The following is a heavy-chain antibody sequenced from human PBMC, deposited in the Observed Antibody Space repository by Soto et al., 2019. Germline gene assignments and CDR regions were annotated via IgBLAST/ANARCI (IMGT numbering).Heavy chain of an antibody. V-gene: IGHV4-34*01. CDR2: INHSGST. Sequence: QVQLQQWGARLLKPSETLSLTCAVYGGSFSGYYWSWIRQPPGKGLEWIGEINHSGSTNYNPSLKSRVTISVDASKNQFSLKLSSVTAADTAVYYCARESAEYSSSPFDYWGQGTLVTVSS. CDR3: ARESAEYSSSPFDY. CDR1: GGSFSGYY. J-gene: IGHJ4*02. D-gene: IGHD6-6*01.